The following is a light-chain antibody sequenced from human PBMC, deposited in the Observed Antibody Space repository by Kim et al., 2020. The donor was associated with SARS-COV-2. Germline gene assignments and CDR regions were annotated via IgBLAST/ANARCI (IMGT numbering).Light chain of an antibody. Sequence: GQAITIACTGTSSKVDEYDYNYVSWYQQHPGKAPKLIIYDVSNRPSGVSNRFSGSKSGNTASLTISGLQAEDEADYFCSSYARGVVFGGGTKVTVL. V-gene: IGLV2-14*03. CDR1: SSKVDEYDY. CDR3: SSYARGVV. CDR2: DVS. J-gene: IGLJ2*01.